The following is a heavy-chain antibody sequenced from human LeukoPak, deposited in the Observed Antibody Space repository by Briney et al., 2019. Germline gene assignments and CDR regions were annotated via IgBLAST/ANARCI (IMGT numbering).Heavy chain of an antibody. Sequence: SVKVPCKASGYTFTSYDINWVRQATGQGLEWMGWMNPNSGNTGYAQKFQGRVTMTRNTSISTAYMELSSLRSEDTAVYYCARGRRTTIFGVVIRGFHYFDYWGQGTLVTVSS. CDR3: ARGRRTTIFGVVIRGFHYFDY. CDR1: GYTFTSYD. J-gene: IGHJ4*02. D-gene: IGHD3-3*01. CDR2: MNPNSGNT. V-gene: IGHV1-8*01.